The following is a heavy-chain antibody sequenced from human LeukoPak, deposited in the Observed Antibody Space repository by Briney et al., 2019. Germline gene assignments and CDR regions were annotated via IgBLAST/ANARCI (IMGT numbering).Heavy chain of an antibody. CDR2: ISDSGSDT. V-gene: IGHV3-23*01. Sequence: GGSLRLSCAASGFTFSRFAMSWVRQAPGKGLEWVSAISDSGSDTYYADSVEGRFTVSRDNSKNTLYLQMNSLRAEDTALYYCAKDRYGDYSFESWGQGTLVTVSS. D-gene: IGHD4-17*01. CDR3: AKDRYGDYSFES. J-gene: IGHJ4*02. CDR1: GFTFSRFA.